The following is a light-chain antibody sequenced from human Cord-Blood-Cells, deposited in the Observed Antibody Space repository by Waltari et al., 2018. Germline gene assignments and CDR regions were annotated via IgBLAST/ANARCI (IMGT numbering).Light chain of an antibody. CDR2: EVS. CDR3: SSYAGSNNFVV. CDR1: SSDAGGYNY. V-gene: IGLV2-8*01. J-gene: IGLJ2*01. Sequence: QSALTQPPSASGSPGQSVTISCTGTSSDAGGYNYFSWYQQHPGKAPKLMIYEVSKRASGVPDRFSGARSGNTASLTVSGLQAEDEADYYCSSYAGSNNFVVFGGGTKLTVL.